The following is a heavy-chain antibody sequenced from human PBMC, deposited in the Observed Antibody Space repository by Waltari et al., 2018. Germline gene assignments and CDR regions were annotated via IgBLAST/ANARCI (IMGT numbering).Heavy chain of an antibody. V-gene: IGHV1-18*04. CDR3: ARDEYDSSGYYVDAFDI. CDR2: ISAYNGNT. D-gene: IGHD3-22*01. CDR1: GYTFNTFG. J-gene: IGHJ3*02. Sequence: QVQLVQSGAEVKKPGASVKVSCKASGYTFNTFGISQVRPAPGQGLEWMGWISAYNGNTNYAQKLQGRVTMTTDTSTSTAYMELRSLRSDDTAVYYCARDEYDSSGYYVDAFDIWGQGTMVTVSS.